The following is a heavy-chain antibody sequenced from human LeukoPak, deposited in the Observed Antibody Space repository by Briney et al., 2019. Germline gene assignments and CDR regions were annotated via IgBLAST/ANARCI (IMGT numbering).Heavy chain of an antibody. CDR1: GFTFSTYW. D-gene: IGHD3-22*01. Sequence: GGSLRLSCAASGFTFSTYWMTWVRQAPGKGLEWVANMKGDGSEIHYVDSVKGRFTISRDNSKNTLYLQMNSLRAEDTAVYYCARDRGDYYDSSGYYLSYYFDYWGQGTLVTVSS. J-gene: IGHJ4*02. CDR2: MKGDGSEI. CDR3: ARDRGDYYDSSGYYLSYYFDY. V-gene: IGHV3-7*01.